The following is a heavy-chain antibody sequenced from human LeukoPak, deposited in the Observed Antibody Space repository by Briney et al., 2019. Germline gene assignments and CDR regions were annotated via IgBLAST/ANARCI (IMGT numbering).Heavy chain of an antibody. CDR2: ISGRSGTT. Sequence: GGSLRLSCAASGFTFSSYAMSWVRQAPGKGLEWVSAISGRSGTTYYADSVKGRFTISRDNSKNTLYLQMNSLRAGDTAVYYCAKVGTVYFPLDFWGQGTLVTVSS. V-gene: IGHV3-23*01. J-gene: IGHJ4*02. CDR3: AKVGTVYFPLDF. CDR1: GFTFSSYA. D-gene: IGHD2/OR15-2a*01.